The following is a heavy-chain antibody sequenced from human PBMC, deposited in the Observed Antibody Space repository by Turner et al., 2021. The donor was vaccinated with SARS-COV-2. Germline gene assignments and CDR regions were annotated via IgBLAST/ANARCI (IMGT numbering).Heavy chain of an antibody. CDR1: GGSISSSSYY. J-gene: IGHJ4*02. Sequence: QLQLQESGPGLVKPSETLSLTCTVSGGSISSSSYYWGWIRQPPGKGLELIGSIYYSGSTYYNPSLKSRVTISVDTSKNQFSLRLRYVTAADTALYYCARHSPELRGEYFDYWGQGTLVTVSS. CDR3: ARHSPELRGEYFDY. D-gene: IGHD1-26*01. V-gene: IGHV4-39*01. CDR2: IYYSGST.